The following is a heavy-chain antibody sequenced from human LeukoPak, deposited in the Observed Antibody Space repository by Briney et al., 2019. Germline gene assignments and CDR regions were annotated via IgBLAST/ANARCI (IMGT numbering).Heavy chain of an antibody. CDR1: GYTFTSYY. Sequence: ASVKVSCKASGYTFTSYYMHWVRQAPGKGLEWMGGFDPEDGETIYAQKFQGRVTMTEDTSTDTAYMELSSLRSEDTAVYYCVQGAHAFDIWGQGTMVTVSS. J-gene: IGHJ3*02. V-gene: IGHV1-24*01. D-gene: IGHD3-16*01. CDR2: FDPEDGET. CDR3: VQGAHAFDI.